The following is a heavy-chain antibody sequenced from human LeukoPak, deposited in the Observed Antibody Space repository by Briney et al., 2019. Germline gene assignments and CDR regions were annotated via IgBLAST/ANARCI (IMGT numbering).Heavy chain of an antibody. CDR2: ISRSSSTI. CDR1: GFTFSSYS. D-gene: IGHD3-10*01. V-gene: IGHV3-48*04. J-gene: IGHJ3*02. CDR3: ARDMGAFDI. Sequence: PGGSLRLSCAASGFTFSSYSMKWVRQAPGKGLEWVSYISRSSSTIYYADSVKGRFTISRDNAKNSLYLQMNSLRAEDTAVYYCARDMGAFDIWGQGTMVTVSS.